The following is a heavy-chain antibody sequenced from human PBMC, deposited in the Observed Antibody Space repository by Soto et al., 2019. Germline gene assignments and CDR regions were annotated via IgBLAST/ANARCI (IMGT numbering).Heavy chain of an antibody. CDR3: SRGLWQWLFAY. D-gene: IGHD6-19*01. J-gene: IGHJ4*02. CDR2: IDPSGGAT. V-gene: IGHV1-46*03. Sequence: QVQLVQSGAEVKKPGASVMVSCRASGYTFTSHYMHWVRQAPGQGLEWMGMIDPSGGATTYAQKFQGRVTITRDTSTSTVYMDLSSLRPEDSAVYSCSRGLWQWLFAYWGQGTLVTVSS. CDR1: GYTFTSHY.